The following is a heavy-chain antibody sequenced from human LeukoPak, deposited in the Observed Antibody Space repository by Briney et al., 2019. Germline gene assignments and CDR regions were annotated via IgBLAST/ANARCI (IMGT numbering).Heavy chain of an antibody. CDR1: GYTFTSYD. CDR2: MNPNSGNT. J-gene: IGHJ4*02. CDR3: ARGRVMITFGGVIVLFDY. Sequence: ASVKVSCKASGYTFTSYDINWVRQATGQGLEWMGWMNPNSGNTGYAQKFQGRVTMTRNTSISTAYMELSSLRSEDTAVYYCARGRVMITFGGVIVLFDYGGQGTLVTVSS. V-gene: IGHV1-8*01. D-gene: IGHD3-16*02.